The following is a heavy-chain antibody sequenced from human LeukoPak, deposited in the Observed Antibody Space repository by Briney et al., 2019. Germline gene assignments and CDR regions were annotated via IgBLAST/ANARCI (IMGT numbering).Heavy chain of an antibody. V-gene: IGHV3-74*01. CDR3: ASASSHRIAAGGDY. D-gene: IGHD6-13*01. CDR1: GFTFSNYW. Sequence: PGGSLRLSCAASGFTFSNYWMHWVRQAPGKGLVWVSRINSDWSSRNYADSVKGRFTISRDNAKNTLYLQMNSLRAEDTAVYHCASASSHRIAAGGDYWGQGTLVTVSS. J-gene: IGHJ4*02. CDR2: INSDWSSR.